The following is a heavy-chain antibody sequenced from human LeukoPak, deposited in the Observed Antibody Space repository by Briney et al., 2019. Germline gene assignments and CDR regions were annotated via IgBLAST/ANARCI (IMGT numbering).Heavy chain of an antibody. D-gene: IGHD2-2*02. J-gene: IGHJ5*02. CDR2: INHSGST. CDR1: GGSFSGYY. V-gene: IGHV4-34*01. CDR3: ARTRVVPAAILRGWFDP. Sequence: SETLSLTCAVYGGSFSGYYWSWIRQPPGKGLEWIGEINHSGSTNYNPSLKSRVTISVDTSKNQFSLKLSSATAADTAVYYCARTRVVPAAILRGWFDPWGQGTLVTASS.